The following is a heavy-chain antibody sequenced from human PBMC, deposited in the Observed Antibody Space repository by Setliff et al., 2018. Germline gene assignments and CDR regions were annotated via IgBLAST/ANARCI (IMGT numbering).Heavy chain of an antibody. Sequence: PSETLSLTCTVSGGSVSSTSYYWGWIRQPPGKGLEWIGTIYYTGTTYYSPSLKRRVTISVDTSKTQFSLNLRFVTAEDTAVYYCARDDDTTSRYSRFEHWGQGTLVTVSS. V-gene: IGHV4-39*02. CDR1: GGSVSSTSYY. J-gene: IGHJ5*02. CDR2: IYYTGTT. CDR3: ARDDDTTSRYSRFEH. D-gene: IGHD5-12*01.